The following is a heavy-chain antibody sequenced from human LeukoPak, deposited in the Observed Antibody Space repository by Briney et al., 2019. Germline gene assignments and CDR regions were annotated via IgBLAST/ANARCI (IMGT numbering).Heavy chain of an antibody. D-gene: IGHD3-22*01. J-gene: IGHJ3*02. Sequence: GGSLRLSCAASGFTFNNYGMHWVRQAPGKGLEWVAVVWYDGSNKYYGDSAKGRFTISRDNSKNTLYLQMNSLRAEDTAVYYCAKELALVYYYDSSGYYQDAFDIWGQGTMVTVSS. CDR1: GFTFNNYG. CDR2: VWYDGSNK. CDR3: AKELALVYYYDSSGYYQDAFDI. V-gene: IGHV3-33*06.